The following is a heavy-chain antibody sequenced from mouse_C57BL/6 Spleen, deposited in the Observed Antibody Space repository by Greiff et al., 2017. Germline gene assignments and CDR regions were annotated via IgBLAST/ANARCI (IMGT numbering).Heavy chain of an antibody. V-gene: IGHV1-63*01. CDR2: IYPGGGYT. CDR1: GYTFTNYW. D-gene: IGHD2-3*01. Sequence: VQLQQSGAELVRPGTSVKMSCKASGYTFTNYWIGWAKQRPGHGLEWIGDIYPGGGYTNYNEKFKGKATLTADKSSSTAYMQFSSLTSEDSAIYYYARGPDGYPYYFDYWGQGTTLTVSS. CDR3: ARGPDGYPYYFDY. J-gene: IGHJ2*01.